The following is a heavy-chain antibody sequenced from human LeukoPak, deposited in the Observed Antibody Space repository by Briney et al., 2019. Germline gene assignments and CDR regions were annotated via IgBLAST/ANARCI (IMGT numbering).Heavy chain of an antibody. CDR3: ARHTGPRFDP. Sequence: GESLKISCKISGSSFTSYWIAWVRQMLGKGLEWMGIIYPGDSDTRYSPSFQGQVTISVDKSINTAYLQWSSLKASDTAMYYCARHTGPRFDPWGQGTLVTVSA. J-gene: IGHJ5*02. V-gene: IGHV5-51*01. CDR2: IYPGDSDT. CDR1: GSSFTSYW.